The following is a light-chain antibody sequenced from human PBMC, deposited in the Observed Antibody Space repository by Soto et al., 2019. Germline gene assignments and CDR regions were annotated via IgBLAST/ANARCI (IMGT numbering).Light chain of an antibody. J-gene: IGKJ1*01. CDR3: QQYGSSRT. CDR1: QSVNSNY. CDR2: GAS. Sequence: EIVLTQSPGTLSLSPGERVTLSCRASQSVNSNYLAWYQQKPGQAPRLLIYGASSRATGIPDRFSGSGSGTDFTLTISRLEPEDFAVYYCQQYGSSRTFGQGTKVDIK. V-gene: IGKV3-20*01.